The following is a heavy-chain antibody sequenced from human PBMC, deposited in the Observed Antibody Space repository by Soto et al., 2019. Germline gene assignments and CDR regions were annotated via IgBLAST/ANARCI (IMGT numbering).Heavy chain of an antibody. CDR2: ISPGSRYP. Sequence: TGGSLRLSCAGSGFTFGDSYMSWNRQAPGKGLEWLSYISPGSRYPAYADSVKGRFTISRDNAKRSLYLQMMSLTAEDTAIYYCVRGGGGGLFDPWGQGTMVTVSS. V-gene: IGHV3-11*06. J-gene: IGHJ5*02. CDR3: VRGGGGGLFDP. CDR1: GFTFGDSY. D-gene: IGHD2-15*01.